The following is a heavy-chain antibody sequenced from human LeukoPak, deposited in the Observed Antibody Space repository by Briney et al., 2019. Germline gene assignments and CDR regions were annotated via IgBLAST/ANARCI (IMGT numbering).Heavy chain of an antibody. Sequence: GGSLRLSCAASGFTLSASAMTWVRQAPGKGLEWVSTISEGGGTSYYYADSVKGRFTISRDNSKNTLYLQMNSLRAEDTAIYYCAKYFYASVSFDAWGQGTLVTVSS. D-gene: IGHD3-10*01. V-gene: IGHV3-23*01. J-gene: IGHJ5*02. CDR2: ISEGGGTS. CDR1: GFTLSASA. CDR3: AKYFYASVSFDA.